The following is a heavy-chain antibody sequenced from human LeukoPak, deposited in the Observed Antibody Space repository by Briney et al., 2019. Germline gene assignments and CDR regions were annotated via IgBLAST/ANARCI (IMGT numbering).Heavy chain of an antibody. CDR3: ARAPSPPYSSGWYDYFDY. J-gene: IGHJ4*02. CDR2: IYTSGST. CDR1: GGSISSGNYY. D-gene: IGHD6-19*01. Sequence: SQTLSLTCTVSGGSISSGNYYWSWIRQPAGKGLEWIGRIYTSGSTNYNPSLKSRVTMSVDTSKNQFSLKLSSVTAADTAVYYCARAPSPPYSSGWYDYFDYWGQGTLVTVSS. V-gene: IGHV4-61*02.